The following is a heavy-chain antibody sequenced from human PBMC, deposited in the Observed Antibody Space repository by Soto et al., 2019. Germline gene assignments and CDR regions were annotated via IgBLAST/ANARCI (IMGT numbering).Heavy chain of an antibody. CDR3: ARETLRDAIDI. CDR1: GFYLVSYE. V-gene: IGHV3-48*03. Sequence: WGSLRLSCVASGFYLVSYEINFFRQAPGKGLEWVSNIRANDESIYYADSVKGRVSVSRDNAKNSLFLEMNSLRVDDTAVYYCARETLRDAIDIWGQGTMVTVSS. J-gene: IGHJ3*02. CDR2: IRANDESI.